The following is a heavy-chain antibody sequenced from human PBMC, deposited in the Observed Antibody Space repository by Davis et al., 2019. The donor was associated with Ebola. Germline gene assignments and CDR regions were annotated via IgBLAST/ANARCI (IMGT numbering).Heavy chain of an antibody. CDR1: GGSIDNGYW. CDR3: ARRVRSSSDLDS. V-gene: IGHV4-4*02. J-gene: IGHJ4*02. D-gene: IGHD3-3*01. Sequence: MPGGSLRLSCGISGGSIDNGYWWGWVRQSPGKGLEWITEMNDRGSTNNNPSLKSRVTISVDKSKNQIFLTLTSVTVAATARYYCARRVRSSSDLDSWGQGILVTVS. CDR2: MNDRGST.